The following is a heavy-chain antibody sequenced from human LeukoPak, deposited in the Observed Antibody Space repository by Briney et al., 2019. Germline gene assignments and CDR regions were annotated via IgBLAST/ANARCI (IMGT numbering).Heavy chain of an antibody. CDR3: AKGAGPLEGGYSYGYRERYFDY. J-gene: IGHJ4*02. V-gene: IGHV3-21*04. CDR1: GFTFSSYS. D-gene: IGHD5-18*01. CDR2: ISSSSSYI. Sequence: GGSLRLSCAASGFTFSSYSMNWVRQAPGKGLEWVSSISSSSSYIYYADSVKGRFTISRDNSKNTLYLQMNSLRAEDTAVYYCAKGAGPLEGGYSYGYRERYFDYWGQGTLVTVSS.